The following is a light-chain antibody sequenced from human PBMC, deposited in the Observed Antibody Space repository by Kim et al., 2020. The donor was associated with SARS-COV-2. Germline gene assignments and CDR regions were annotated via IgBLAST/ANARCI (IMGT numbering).Light chain of an antibody. CDR1: SSNIGAGYS. V-gene: IGLV1-40*01. Sequence: QSVLTQPPSVSGAPGQRVTISCSGSSSNIGAGYSVHWYQQLPGTAPKLLIYDNINRPSGVPDRFSGSQSGTSASLAITGLQTEDEADYYCQSYDSSLSGVLFGGGTKLTVL. J-gene: IGLJ2*01. CDR3: QSYDSSLSGVL. CDR2: DNI.